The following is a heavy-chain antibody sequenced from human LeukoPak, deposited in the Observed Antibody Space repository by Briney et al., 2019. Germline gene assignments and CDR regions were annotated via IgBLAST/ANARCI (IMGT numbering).Heavy chain of an antibody. D-gene: IGHD6-6*01. CDR3: AKGSAAARPYYFDF. Sequence: PGGSLRLSCAASGFTFSRYWMSWVREAPGKGVEWISAITDSGGDTYYADSVKGRFTISRDNSKNTLDLQMSRLRAEDTAVYYCAKGSAAARPYYFDFWGQGTLVTVSS. CDR2: ITDSGGDT. J-gene: IGHJ4*02. CDR1: GFTFSRYW. V-gene: IGHV3-23*01.